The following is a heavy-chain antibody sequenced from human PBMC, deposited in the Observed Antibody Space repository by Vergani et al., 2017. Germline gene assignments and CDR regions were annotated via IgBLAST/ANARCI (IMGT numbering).Heavy chain of an antibody. V-gene: IGHV3-9*01. CDR2: ISWNGGII. CDR3: VKDIAASGNYWYFDL. D-gene: IGHD6-13*01. CDR1: GFTFNEFA. J-gene: IGHJ2*01. Sequence: EVQLVESGGGLLQPGRSLRLSCAASGFTFNEFAMHWVRQAPGKGLEWVAGISWNGGIILYADSVKGRFNVSRDNGKKSLDLQMNDLRLEDTAFYYCVKDIAASGNYWYFDLWGRGTLVTVSS.